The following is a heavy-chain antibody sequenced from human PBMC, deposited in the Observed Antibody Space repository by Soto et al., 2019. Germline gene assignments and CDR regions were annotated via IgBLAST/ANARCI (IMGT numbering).Heavy chain of an antibody. CDR3: ARDGEMSTTLDY. D-gene: IGHD1-26*01. CDR2: IWYDGSNK. V-gene: IGHV3-33*01. CDR1: GFTFSSYG. J-gene: IGHJ4*02. Sequence: QVQLVESGGGVVQPGRSLRLSCAASGFTFSSYGMHWVRHAPGKGLEWVAVIWYDGSNKYYADSVKGRFTISRDNSKNTLYLQMNSLRAEDTAVYYCARDGEMSTTLDYWGQGTLVTVSS.